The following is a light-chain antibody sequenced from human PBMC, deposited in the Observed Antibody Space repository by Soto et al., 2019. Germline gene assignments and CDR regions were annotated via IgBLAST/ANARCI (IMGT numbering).Light chain of an antibody. CDR2: GAS. CDR3: QQYSSSPGT. Sequence: EIVLTQSPGTRSLSPGERASLSCRASQSASSSYLAWYQQKPGQAPRLLIYGASSRATGIPDRFSGSRSGTDFTLTLSRLEPEDFAVYYCQQYSSSPGTFGQGTKVEIK. V-gene: IGKV3-20*01. J-gene: IGKJ1*01. CDR1: QSASSSY.